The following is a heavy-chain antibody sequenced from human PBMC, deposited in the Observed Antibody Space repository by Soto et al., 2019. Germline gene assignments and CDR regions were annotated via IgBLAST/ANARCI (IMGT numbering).Heavy chain of an antibody. V-gene: IGHV3-23*01. Sequence: GGSLRLSCTASGFNTRFYSMSWVRQTPGKGLEWVAALSRSGGATYYADSVRGRFTISRDASKDTLFLQMSNLRAEDTALYYCSKGEMSTIRNSFDPWGQGTLVTVSS. CDR3: SKGEMSTIRNSFDP. CDR2: LSRSGGAT. D-gene: IGHD1-7*01. J-gene: IGHJ5*02. CDR1: GFNTRFYS.